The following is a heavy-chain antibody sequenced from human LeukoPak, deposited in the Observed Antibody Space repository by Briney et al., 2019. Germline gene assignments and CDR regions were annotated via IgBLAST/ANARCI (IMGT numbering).Heavy chain of an antibody. CDR2: IIPIFGTA. CDR3: ATLTTVTTRADYYYYYMDV. D-gene: IGHD4-17*01. CDR1: GGTFSSYA. Sequence: SVKVSCKASGGTFSSYAISWVRQAPGQGLEWMGGIIPIFGTANYAQKFQGRVTITTDESTSTAYMELSSLRSEDTAVYYCATLTTVTTRADYYYYYMDVWGKGTTVTVSS. J-gene: IGHJ6*03. V-gene: IGHV1-69*05.